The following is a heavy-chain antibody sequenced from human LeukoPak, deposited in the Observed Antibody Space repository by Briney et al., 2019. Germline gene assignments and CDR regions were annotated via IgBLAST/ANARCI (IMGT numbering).Heavy chain of an antibody. CDR3: ATIGSLRYFDWTTPRAFDI. J-gene: IGHJ3*02. V-gene: IGHV1-24*01. CDR1: GYTLIELS. CDR2: FDPEDGET. Sequence: ASVKVSCKVSGYTLIELSMHWVRQAPGKGREWMGGFDPEDGETINAQKYQGRVTLPEETSTDTDYMEQSSLRSEDTAVYYCATIGSLRYFDWTTPRAFDIWGQGTMVTVSS. D-gene: IGHD3-9*01.